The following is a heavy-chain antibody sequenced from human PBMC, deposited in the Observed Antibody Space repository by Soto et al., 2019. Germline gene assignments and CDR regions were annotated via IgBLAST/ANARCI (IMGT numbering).Heavy chain of an antibody. CDR2: IYYSGST. CDR1: GGSISSGGYY. CDR3: ARDRHFRSLRYYMDV. D-gene: IGHD3-3*02. Sequence: SETLSLTCTVSGGSISSGGYYWSWIRQHPGKGLEWIGYIYYSGSTYYNPSLKSRVTISVDTSKNQFSLKLSSVTAADTAVYYCARDRHFRSLRYYMDVWGKGTTVTVSS. J-gene: IGHJ6*03. V-gene: IGHV4-31*03.